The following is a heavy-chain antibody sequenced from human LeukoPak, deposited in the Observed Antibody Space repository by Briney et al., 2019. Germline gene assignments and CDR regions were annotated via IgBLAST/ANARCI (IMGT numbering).Heavy chain of an antibody. CDR1: GYTFTSYY. Sequence: ASVKVSCKASGYTFTSYYMHWVRQAPGQGLEWMGIINPSGGSTSYAQKFQGRVTMTRDTSTSTVYMELSSLRSGDTAVYYCARDLPPSYGDYDGWFDPWGQGTLVTVSS. CDR3: ARDLPPSYGDYDGWFDP. D-gene: IGHD4-17*01. J-gene: IGHJ5*02. CDR2: INPSGGST. V-gene: IGHV1-46*01.